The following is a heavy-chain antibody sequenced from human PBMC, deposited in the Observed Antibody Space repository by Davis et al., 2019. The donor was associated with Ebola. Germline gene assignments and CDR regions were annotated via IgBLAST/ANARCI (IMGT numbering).Heavy chain of an antibody. CDR1: GLTFSSAG. D-gene: IGHD3-22*01. CDR3: ARESYYFDSSGYYFDY. CDR2: IRSDGSKQ. Sequence: PGGSLRLSCVASGLTFSSAGMHWVRQVPGKEPEWVAFIRSDGSKQYYGESVKGRFTISRDNSKNTLYLQMNSLRAEDTAVYYCARESYYFDSSGYYFDYWGQGALVTVSS. J-gene: IGHJ4*02. V-gene: IGHV3-30*02.